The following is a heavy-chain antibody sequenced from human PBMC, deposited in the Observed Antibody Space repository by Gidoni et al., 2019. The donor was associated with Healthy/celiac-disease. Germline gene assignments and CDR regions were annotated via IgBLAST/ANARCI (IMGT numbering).Heavy chain of an antibody. CDR3: ARGTGTTTGHAFDI. CDR1: GGSLSSYY. D-gene: IGHD1-1*01. J-gene: IGHJ3*02. V-gene: IGHV4-59*07. Sequence: QVQLQESGTGLVKPSDTLSLTCTLSGGSLSSYYSSWIRQPPGKGLEWIGYIYYSGSTNYNPSLKSRVTISVDTSKNQFSLKLSSVTAADTAVYYCARGTGTTTGHAFDIWGQGTMVTVSS. CDR2: IYYSGST.